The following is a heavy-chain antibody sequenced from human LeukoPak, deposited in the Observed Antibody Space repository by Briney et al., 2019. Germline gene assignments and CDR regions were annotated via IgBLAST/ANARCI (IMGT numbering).Heavy chain of an antibody. D-gene: IGHD3-9*01. J-gene: IGHJ4*02. V-gene: IGHV3-43*01. Sequence: GGSLRLSCAASDFTFADYSMHWVRQAPGKGLECVSLISWDGASTYYADSVKGRFAISRDNSKNSLYLQIHSLRTEDTAFYYCAKGFYYDIVTGPLDYWGQGTPVTVSS. CDR2: ISWDGAST. CDR3: AKGFYYDIVTGPLDY. CDR1: DFTFADYS.